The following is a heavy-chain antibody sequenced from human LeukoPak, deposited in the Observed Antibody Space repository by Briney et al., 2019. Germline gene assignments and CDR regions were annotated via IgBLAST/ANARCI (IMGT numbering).Heavy chain of an antibody. J-gene: IGHJ1*01. D-gene: IGHD3-22*01. CDR1: GFTFSNYW. V-gene: IGHV3-7*01. CDR3: ATYSSLNRREFQY. Sequence: GGSLRLSCAASGFTFSNYWMNWVRQAPGKGLECLANIKQDGSETYYADSVKGRFTISRDNAKNSLYLQMNSLRAEDTAVYYCATYSSLNRREFQYWGQGTLLTVSS. CDR2: IKQDGSET.